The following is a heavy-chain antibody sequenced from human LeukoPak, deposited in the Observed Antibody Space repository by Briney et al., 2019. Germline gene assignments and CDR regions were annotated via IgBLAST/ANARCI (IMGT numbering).Heavy chain of an antibody. CDR1: GGSISSYY. CDR3: ARERNEMATIYAFDI. CDR2: IYSSGST. V-gene: IGHV4-4*07. D-gene: IGHD5-24*01. J-gene: IGHJ3*02. Sequence: PSETLSLTCTVSGGSISSYYWNWIRQPAGKGLEWIGRIYSSGSTNYNPSLKSRVTVSVDTSENQFSLKLSSVTAADTAVYYCARERNEMATIYAFDIWGQGTMVTVSS.